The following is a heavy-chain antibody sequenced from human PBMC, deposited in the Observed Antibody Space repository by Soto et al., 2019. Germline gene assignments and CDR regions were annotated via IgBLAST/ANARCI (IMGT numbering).Heavy chain of an antibody. J-gene: IGHJ4*02. V-gene: IGHV3-66*04. CDR1: GFTVSSNY. Sequence: EVQLVESGGGLVQPGGSLRLSCAASGFTVSSNYVSWVRRAPGKGLEWVSVVYSGGSTYYADSVKGRFTSSRDNSKNTLYLQMNSLSAEDTAVYYCAGHSHKDYWGQGTLVTVSS. CDR2: VYSGGST. CDR3: AGHSHKDY.